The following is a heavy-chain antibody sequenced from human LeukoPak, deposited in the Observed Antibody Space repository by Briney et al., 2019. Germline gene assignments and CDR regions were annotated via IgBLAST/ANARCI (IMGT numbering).Heavy chain of an antibody. D-gene: IGHD2-15*01. CDR1: GFTFRNYW. CDR3: ARDPTNGYCSGGTCSDY. V-gene: IGHV3-7*03. Sequence: PGGSLRLSCAASGFTFRNYWMTWVRQAPGKGLEXXXXXKEDGSEKYYVGSVKGRFTISRDNAENSLSLQMNSLRAEDTAVYYCARDPTNGYCSGGTCSDYWGQGTLVTVSS. CDR2: XKEDGSEK. J-gene: IGHJ4*02.